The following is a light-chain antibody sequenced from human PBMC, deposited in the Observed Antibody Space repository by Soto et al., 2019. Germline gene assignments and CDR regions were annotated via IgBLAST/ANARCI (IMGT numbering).Light chain of an antibody. CDR2: GAS. CDR1: QIVSSD. J-gene: IGKJ1*01. CDR3: QQYNNWPRT. V-gene: IGKV3-15*01. Sequence: EIVLTQSPCTLSLSPGERATLSCRASQIVSSDLAWYNQKPGQAPRLLIYGASTRATGIPARFSGSGSGTEFTLTINSLQSEDFAVYYCQQYNNWPRTFGQGTKV.